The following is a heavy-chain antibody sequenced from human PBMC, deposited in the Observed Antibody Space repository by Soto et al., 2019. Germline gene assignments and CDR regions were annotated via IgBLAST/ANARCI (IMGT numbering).Heavy chain of an antibody. Sequence: SETLSLTCTVSGGSISSYYWSWIRQPPGKGLEWIGYIYYSGSTSYNPSLKSRVTISVDTSKNQFSLKLSSVTAADTAVYYCARQDYDILTGYYNSFDYWGQGTLVTVSS. CDR2: IYYSGST. J-gene: IGHJ4*02. CDR1: GGSISSYY. CDR3: ARQDYDILTGYYNSFDY. V-gene: IGHV4-59*08. D-gene: IGHD3-9*01.